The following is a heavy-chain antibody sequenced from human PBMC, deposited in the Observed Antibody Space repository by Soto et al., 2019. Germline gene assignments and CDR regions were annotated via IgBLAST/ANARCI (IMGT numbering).Heavy chain of an antibody. Sequence: GGSLRLSCPASGVTFSSYAMSWVRQAPGKGLEWVSAISGSGGSTYYADSVKGRFTISRDNSKNTLYLQMNSLRAEDTAVYYCARDREMGSWADAFDIWGQGTMVTV. V-gene: IGHV3-23*01. CDR1: GVTFSSYA. CDR2: ISGSGGST. J-gene: IGHJ3*02. D-gene: IGHD6-13*01. CDR3: ARDREMGSWADAFDI.